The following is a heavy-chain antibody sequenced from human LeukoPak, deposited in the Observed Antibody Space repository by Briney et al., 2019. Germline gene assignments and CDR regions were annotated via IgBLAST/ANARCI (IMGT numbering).Heavy chain of an antibody. V-gene: IGHV3-23*01. CDR1: GFTFSSYA. CDR3: VKSGSGSYYNPDFDY. D-gene: IGHD3-10*01. J-gene: IGHJ4*02. CDR2: ISYSGGST. Sequence: PGGSLRLSCAASGFTFSSYAVSWVRQTPGKGLEWVSSISYSGGSTHYADSVKGRFTISRDSSKNTLYLQMNSLRAEDTAVYYCVKSGSGSYYNPDFDYWGQGTLVTVSS.